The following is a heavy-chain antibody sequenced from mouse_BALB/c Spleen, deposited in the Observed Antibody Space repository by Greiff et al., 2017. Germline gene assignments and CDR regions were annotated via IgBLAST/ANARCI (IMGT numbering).Heavy chain of an antibody. CDR1: SYTFTDYA. CDR2: ISTYYGNT. V-gene: IGHV1-67*01. Sequence: QVQLQQSGPELVRPGVSVKISCKGSSYTFTDYAMHWVKQSHAKSLEWIGVISTYYGNTNYNQKFKGKATMTVDKSSSTAYMELARLTSEDSAVYYCARSGVRYAMDYWGQGTSVTVSS. D-gene: IGHD2-14*01. CDR3: ARSGVRYAMDY. J-gene: IGHJ4*01.